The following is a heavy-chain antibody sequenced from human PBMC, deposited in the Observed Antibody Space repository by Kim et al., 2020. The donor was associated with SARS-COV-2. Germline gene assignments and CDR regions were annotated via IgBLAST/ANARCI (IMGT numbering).Heavy chain of an antibody. D-gene: IGHD3-22*01. Sequence: SETLSLTCAVYGGSFSGYYWSWIRQPPGKGLEWIGEINHSGSTNYNPSLKSRVTISVDTSKNQFSLKLSSVTAADTAVYYCARGVPRRNYYDSSGYYLHWGQGTLVTVSS. V-gene: IGHV4-34*01. CDR2: INHSGST. J-gene: IGHJ4*02. CDR1: GGSFSGYY. CDR3: ARGVPRRNYYDSSGYYLH.